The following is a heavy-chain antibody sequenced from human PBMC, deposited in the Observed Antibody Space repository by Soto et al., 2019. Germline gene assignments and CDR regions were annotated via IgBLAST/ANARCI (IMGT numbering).Heavy chain of an antibody. V-gene: IGHV3-30*18. Sequence: GGSLRLSCAASGFTFSSYGMHWVRQAPGKGLEWVAVISYDGSNKYYADSVKGRFTISRDNSKNTLYLQMNSLRAEDTAVYYCAKEGWLQTEGGAFDIWGQGTMVTVSS. CDR3: AKEGWLQTEGGAFDI. CDR2: ISYDGSNK. J-gene: IGHJ3*02. D-gene: IGHD5-12*01. CDR1: GFTFSSYG.